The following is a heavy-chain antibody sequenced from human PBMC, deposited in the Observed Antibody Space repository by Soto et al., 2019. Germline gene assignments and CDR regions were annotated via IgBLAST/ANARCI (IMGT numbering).Heavy chain of an antibody. D-gene: IGHD3-16*01. V-gene: IGHV1-3*01. CDR3: ARSGGVSLGAFGI. CDR1: GYTFTSYA. Sequence: ASVKVSCKASGYTFTSYAMHWVRQAPGQRLEWMGWINAGNGNTKYSQKFQGRVTITRDTSASTAYMELSSLRSEDTAVYYCARSGGVSLGAFGIWGQGTMVTVSS. CDR2: INAGNGNT. J-gene: IGHJ3*02.